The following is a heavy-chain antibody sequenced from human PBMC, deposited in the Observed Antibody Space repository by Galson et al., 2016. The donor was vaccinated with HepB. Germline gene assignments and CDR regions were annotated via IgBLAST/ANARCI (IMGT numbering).Heavy chain of an antibody. D-gene: IGHD5-18*01. Sequence: SLRLSCAASGFYYMNWIRQAPGKGLEWISYISSRSSTIYYADSVKGRFTISRDNAKNSLFLQMNSLRAEDTAVYYCVRGGDTVIGAAFDVWGQGTMVTVSS. CDR2: ISSRSSTI. CDR3: VRGGDTVIGAAFDV. J-gene: IGHJ3*01. V-gene: IGHV3-11*04. CDR1: GFYY.